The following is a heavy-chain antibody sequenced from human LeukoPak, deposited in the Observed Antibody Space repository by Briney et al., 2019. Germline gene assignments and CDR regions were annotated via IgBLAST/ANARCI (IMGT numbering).Heavy chain of an antibody. CDR1: GYSISSGYY. J-gene: IGHJ4*02. D-gene: IGHD3-22*01. CDR3: ARDPARPSYYYDSSGYDY. Sequence: SETLSLTCTVSGYSISSGYYWGWIRPPPGKGLEWIGSIYHSGSTYYNPSLKSRVTISVDTPKNQFSLKLSSVTAADTAVYYCARDPARPSYYYDSSGYDYWGQGTLVTVSS. CDR2: IYHSGST. V-gene: IGHV4-38-2*02.